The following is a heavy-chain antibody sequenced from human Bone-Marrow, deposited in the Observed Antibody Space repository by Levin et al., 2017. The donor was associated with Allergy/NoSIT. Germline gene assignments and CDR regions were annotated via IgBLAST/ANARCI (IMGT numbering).Heavy chain of an antibody. CDR3: AKERWQQFEYYDAMDV. V-gene: IGHV3-21*01. CDR2: ISSLSSYI. Sequence: GGSLRLSCAASGFTFSTYSMNWVRQAPGKGLEWVSSISSLSSYIYYADSVKGRFTISRDNAKNLLYLQMNSLRAEDTAVYYCAKERWQQFEYYDAMDVWGQGTTVTVSS. J-gene: IGHJ6*02. D-gene: IGHD5-24*01. CDR1: GFTFSTYS.